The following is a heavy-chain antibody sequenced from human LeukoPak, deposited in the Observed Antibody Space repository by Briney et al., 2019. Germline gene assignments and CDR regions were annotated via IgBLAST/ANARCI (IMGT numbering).Heavy chain of an antibody. J-gene: IGHJ4*02. Sequence: SETLSLTCTVSGCSVSSGSYYWSWIRQPPGKGLEWFGHINYSGSTNYNPSLKSRVTISVDTSKNQFSLKLSSVTAADTAVYYCARTPNRGYSGTWYFDYWGQGTLVTVSS. CDR1: GCSVSSGSYY. V-gene: IGHV4-61*01. CDR3: ARTPNRGYSGTWYFDY. CDR2: INYSGST. D-gene: IGHD5-12*01.